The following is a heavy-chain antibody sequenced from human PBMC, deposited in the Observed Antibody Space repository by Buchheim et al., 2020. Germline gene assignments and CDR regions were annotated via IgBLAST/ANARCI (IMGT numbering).Heavy chain of an antibody. CDR2: IYSGGST. CDR1: GFTVSSNY. CDR3: ATTATPYYYYGMDV. J-gene: IGHJ6*02. V-gene: IGHV3-66*01. D-gene: IGHD5-18*01. Sequence: EVQLVESGGGLVQPGGSLRLSCAASGFTVSSNYMSWVRQAPGKGLEWVSVIYSGGSTYYADSVKGRFTISRDNSKNTLYLPMNSLRAEDTAVYYCATTATPYYYYGMDVWGQGTT.